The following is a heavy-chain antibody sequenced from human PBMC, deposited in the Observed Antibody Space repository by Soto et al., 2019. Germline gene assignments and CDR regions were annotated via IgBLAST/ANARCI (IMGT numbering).Heavy chain of an antibody. V-gene: IGHV3-7*03. J-gene: IGHJ4*02. CDR2: IKQDGSEK. D-gene: IGHD3-9*01. CDR1: GFTFSSYW. Sequence: PGGSLRLSCAASGFTFSSYWMSWVRQAPGKGLEWVANIKQDGSEKYYVDSVKGRFTISRDNAKNSLYLQMNSLRAEDTAVYYCARDLAPRRYFDWTYPFDYWGQGTLVTVSS. CDR3: ARDLAPRRYFDWTYPFDY.